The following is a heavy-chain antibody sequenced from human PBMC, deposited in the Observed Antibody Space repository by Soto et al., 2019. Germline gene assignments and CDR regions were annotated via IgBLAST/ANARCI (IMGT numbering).Heavy chain of an antibody. CDR2: IYYSGTT. V-gene: IGHV4-61*01. CDR1: GGSVNSGSYY. D-gene: IGHD6-25*01. J-gene: IGHJ4*02. Sequence: SETLSLTCTVSGGSVNSGSYYWSWTRQPPGKGLEWIGHIYYSGTTKYNPSLKNRVTMSVDTSNNQFSLRVNSVTVADTAIYFCARDYWGSGRRFDSWGQGTLVTVSS. CDR3: ARDYWGSGRRFDS.